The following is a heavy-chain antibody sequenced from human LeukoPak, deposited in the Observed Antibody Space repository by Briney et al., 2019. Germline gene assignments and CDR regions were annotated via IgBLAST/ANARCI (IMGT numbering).Heavy chain of an antibody. Sequence: GGSLRLSCAASGFTFSSYGMYWVRQAPGKGLEWVSSISSSSSYIYYADSVKGRFTISRDNAKNSLYLQMNSLRAEDTAVYYCASNGYNIRDAFDIWGQGTMVTVSS. CDR2: ISSSSSYI. CDR1: GFTFSSYG. J-gene: IGHJ3*02. V-gene: IGHV3-21*01. CDR3: ASNGYNIRDAFDI. D-gene: IGHD5-24*01.